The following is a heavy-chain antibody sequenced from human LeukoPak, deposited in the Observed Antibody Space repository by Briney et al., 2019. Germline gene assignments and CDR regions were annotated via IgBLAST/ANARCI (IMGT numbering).Heavy chain of an antibody. D-gene: IGHD4-17*01. Sequence: SETLSLTCTVSGGSISSSSYSWGWIRQPPGKGLGWIGSIYYSGSTYYNPSLKSRVTISVDTSKNQFSLKLSSVTAADTAVYYCARFYGNRDAFDIWGQGTMVTVSS. CDR3: ARFYGNRDAFDI. V-gene: IGHV4-39*01. CDR2: IYYSGST. J-gene: IGHJ3*02. CDR1: GGSISSSSYS.